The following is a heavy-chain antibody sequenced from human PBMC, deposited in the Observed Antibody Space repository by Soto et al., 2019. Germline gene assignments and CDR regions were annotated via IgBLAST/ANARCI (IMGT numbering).Heavy chain of an antibody. Sequence: QVQLVQSGAEVKKPGSSVKVSCKASGGTFSSYAISWVRQAPGQGLEWMGGIIPIFGTANYAQKFQGRVTITADESTSTAYMELSSLRSEDTAVYYCARGYCISTSCYFWHYYGMDVWGQGTTVTVSS. CDR3: ARGYCISTSCYFWHYYGMDV. CDR1: GGTFSSYA. D-gene: IGHD2-2*01. V-gene: IGHV1-69*12. CDR2: IIPIFGTA. J-gene: IGHJ6*02.